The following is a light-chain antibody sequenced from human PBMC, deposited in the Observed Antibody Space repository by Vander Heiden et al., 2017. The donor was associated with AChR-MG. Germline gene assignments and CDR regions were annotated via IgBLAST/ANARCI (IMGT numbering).Light chain of an antibody. V-gene: IGKV3-20*01. CDR1: QSSNRNT. CDR3: QQYGNSPPWT. CDR2: GIS. Sequence: IVFTQSPDTLSLSPGQRATPSCKASQSSNRNTLAWYHQKPARAPRLLIYGISNRATGIPDRFSGSRSGTDFTLTISRLEPEDFAVYYCQQYGNSPPWTFGQGTKVEIK. J-gene: IGKJ1*01.